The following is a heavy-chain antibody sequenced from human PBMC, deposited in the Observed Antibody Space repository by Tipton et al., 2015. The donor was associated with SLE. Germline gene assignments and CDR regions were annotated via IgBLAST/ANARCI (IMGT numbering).Heavy chain of an antibody. Sequence: LRLSCTVSGGSISSYYWSWIRQPPGKGLEWIGYIYYSGSTNYNPSLKSRVTISVDTSKNQFSLKLSSVTAADTAVYYCASPAQYYDFWSGYYTYAFDIWGQGTMVTVSS. V-gene: IGHV4-59*12. CDR3: ASPAQYYDFWSGYYTYAFDI. D-gene: IGHD3-3*01. J-gene: IGHJ3*02. CDR1: GGSISSYY. CDR2: IYYSGST.